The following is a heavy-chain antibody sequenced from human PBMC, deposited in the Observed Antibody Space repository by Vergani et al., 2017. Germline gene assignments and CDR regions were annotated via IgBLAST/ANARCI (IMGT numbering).Heavy chain of an antibody. Sequence: QVQLVQSGAEVKKPGSSVKVSCKASGGTFSSYAISWVRQAPGQGLEWMGRIIPILGIANYAQKLQGRVTITADKSTSTAYMELSSLRSEDTAVYYCARSGRGKADAFDIWGQGTMVTVSS. CDR1: GGTFSSYA. V-gene: IGHV1-69*04. J-gene: IGHJ3*02. CDR2: IIPILGIA. D-gene: IGHD3-10*01. CDR3: ARSGRGKADAFDI.